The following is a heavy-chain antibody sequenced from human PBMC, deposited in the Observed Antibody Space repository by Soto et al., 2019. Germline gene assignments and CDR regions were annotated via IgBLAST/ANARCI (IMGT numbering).Heavy chain of an antibody. V-gene: IGHV4-31*03. CDR2: IYYSGST. J-gene: IGHJ6*02. Sequence: SETLSLTYTVSGGSISSGGYYWSWIRQQPGKGLEWIGYIYYSGSTYYNPSLKSRVTISVDTSKNQFSLKLSSVTAADTAVYYCASNLDYYDSSGSSPYGMDVWGQGTTVTVSS. CDR1: GGSISSGGYY. D-gene: IGHD3-22*01. CDR3: ASNLDYYDSSGSSPYGMDV.